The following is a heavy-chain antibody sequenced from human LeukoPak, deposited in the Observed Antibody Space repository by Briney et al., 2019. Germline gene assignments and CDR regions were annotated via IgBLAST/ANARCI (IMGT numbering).Heavy chain of an antibody. J-gene: IGHJ6*03. D-gene: IGHD6-13*01. Sequence: SETLSLTCTVSGGSISTYYWSWIRQPPGKGLEWIGSIYYSGSTYYNPSLKSRVTISVDTSKNQFSLKLSSVTAADTAVYYCARAPYSSSWNDYYYYYYMDVWGKGTTVTVSS. CDR3: ARAPYSSSWNDYYYYYYMDV. CDR1: GGSISTYY. V-gene: IGHV4-59*12. CDR2: IYYSGST.